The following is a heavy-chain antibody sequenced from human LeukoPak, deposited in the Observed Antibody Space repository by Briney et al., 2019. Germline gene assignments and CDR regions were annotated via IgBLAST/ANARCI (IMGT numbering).Heavy chain of an antibody. Sequence: GRSLRLSCAASGFTFSSYGMHWVRQAPGKGLEWVAVISYDGSNKYYADYVKGRFTISRDNSKNTLYLQMNSLRAEGTAVYYCAKEFNRYNSPYYFDYWGQGTLVTVSS. D-gene: IGHD5-24*01. CDR2: ISYDGSNK. CDR1: GFTFSSYG. J-gene: IGHJ4*02. V-gene: IGHV3-30*18. CDR3: AKEFNRYNSPYYFDY.